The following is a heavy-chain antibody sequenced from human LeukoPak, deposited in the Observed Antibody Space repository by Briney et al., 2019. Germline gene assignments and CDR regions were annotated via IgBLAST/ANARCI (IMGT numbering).Heavy chain of an antibody. J-gene: IGHJ4*02. CDR1: GFTFSSYA. CDR2: ISGSGGST. V-gene: IGHV3-23*01. D-gene: IGHD2-15*01. CDR3: AKNLGYCSGGSCYAIDC. Sequence: GGSLRLSGAASGFTFSSYAMSWVRQAPGKGLEWVSAISGSGGSTYYADSVKGRFTISRDNSKNTLYLQMNSLRAEDTAVYYCAKNLGYCSGGSCYAIDCWGQGTLVTVSS.